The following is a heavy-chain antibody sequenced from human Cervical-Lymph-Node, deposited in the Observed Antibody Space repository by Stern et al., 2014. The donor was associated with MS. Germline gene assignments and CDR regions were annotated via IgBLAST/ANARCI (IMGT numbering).Heavy chain of an antibody. V-gene: IGHV3-30*18. D-gene: IGHD1-1*01. Sequence: VQLVESGGGVVQPGGSLRLSCAASGFTFSHFGMHWVRQVPGKGLEWVAVISFDGRDQFYSDSVKGRFTISRDNYKNTLYLEMNSPRLEDTAVYYCAKDDTTITTLPSPVKPDFWGQGVLVTVSS. CDR1: GFTFSHFG. J-gene: IGHJ4*02. CDR2: ISFDGRDQ. CDR3: AKDDTTITTLPSPVKPDF.